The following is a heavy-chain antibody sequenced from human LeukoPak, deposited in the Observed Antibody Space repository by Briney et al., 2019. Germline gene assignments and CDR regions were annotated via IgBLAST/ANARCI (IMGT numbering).Heavy chain of an antibody. D-gene: IGHD4-17*01. CDR2: ISSNGGST. CDR3: ARGVYGPYYFDY. Sequence: GGSLRLSCAASGFTVSSYAMHWVRQAPGKGLEYVSAISSNGGSTYYANSVKGRFTISRDNSKNTLYLQMGSPRAEDMAVYYCARGVYGPYYFDYWGQGTLVTVSS. J-gene: IGHJ4*02. V-gene: IGHV3-64*01. CDR1: GFTVSSYA.